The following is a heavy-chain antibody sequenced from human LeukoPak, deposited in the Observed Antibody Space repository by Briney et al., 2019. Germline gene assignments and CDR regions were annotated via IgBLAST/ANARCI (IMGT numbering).Heavy chain of an antibody. CDR2: IKQDGSEK. J-gene: IGHJ5*02. D-gene: IGHD2-8*01. V-gene: IGHV3-7*05. CDR3: AREEGDCTNGVCYYWFDP. CDR1: GFTFSRYW. Sequence: PGGSLRLSCAASGFTFSRYWMSWVRQAPGKGLEWVANIKQDGSEKYYVDSVKGRFTISRDNAKNSLYLQMNSLRAEDTAVYYCAREEGDCTNGVCYYWFDPWGQGTLVTVSS.